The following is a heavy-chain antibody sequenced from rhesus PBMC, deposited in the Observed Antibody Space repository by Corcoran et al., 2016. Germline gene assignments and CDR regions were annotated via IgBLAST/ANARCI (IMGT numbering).Heavy chain of an antibody. J-gene: IGHJ6*01. CDR1: GFTFGDYG. CDR3: TRGLYYYGLDS. V-gene: IGHV3-183*01. Sequence: EVQLVESGGGLVQPGGSLRLSCAASGFTFGDYGMHWVRQAPGKGLEWVSTISSASSYIYYADSVKGRFTISRDNAKNSLSLQMSSLRAEDTAVYYCTRGLYYYGLDSWGQGVVVTVSS. CDR2: ISSASSYI.